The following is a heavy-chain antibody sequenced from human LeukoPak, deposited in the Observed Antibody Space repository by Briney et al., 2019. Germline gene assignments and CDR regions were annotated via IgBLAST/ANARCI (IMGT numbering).Heavy chain of an antibody. Sequence: GGALRLSCAASGFTVSSNYMSWVRQAPGKGLEWGSVIYSGGSTCYADSVKGRFTISRDNSKNTLYLQMNSLRAEDAAVYYCARDTPLPYYYGSGSYSTDYYYYYGMDVWGQGTTVTVSS. D-gene: IGHD3-10*01. CDR3: ARDTPLPYYYGSGSYSTDYYYYYGMDV. V-gene: IGHV3-66*01. CDR2: IYSGGST. CDR1: GFTVSSNY. J-gene: IGHJ6*02.